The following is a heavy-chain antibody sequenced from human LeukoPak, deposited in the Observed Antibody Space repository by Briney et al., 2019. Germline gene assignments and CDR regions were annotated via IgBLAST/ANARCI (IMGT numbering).Heavy chain of an antibody. CDR3: AFNSGYSSAWSPDY. CDR2: ISSSSSCI. V-gene: IGHV3-21*01. J-gene: IGHJ4*02. CDR1: GFTFSSYS. D-gene: IGHD6-19*01. Sequence: GGSLRLSCAASGFTFSSYSMNWVRQAPGKGLEWVSSISSSSSCIYYADSVKGRFTISRNNAKNSLYLQMNSLRAEDTAVYYCAFNSGYSSAWSPDYWGQGTLVTVSS.